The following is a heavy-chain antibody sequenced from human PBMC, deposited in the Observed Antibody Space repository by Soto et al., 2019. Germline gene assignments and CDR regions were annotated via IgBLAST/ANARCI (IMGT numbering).Heavy chain of an antibody. V-gene: IGHV1-2*04. D-gene: IGHD3-22*01. CDR1: GYTFTGYY. Sequence: ASVKVSCKASGYTFTGYYMHWVRQAPGQGLEWMGWINPNSGGTNYAQKFQGWVTMTRDTSISTAYMELSRLKSDDTAVYYCARSTNMIVVVIGALDIWGQGTMVTVSS. CDR3: ARSTNMIVVVIGALDI. J-gene: IGHJ3*02. CDR2: INPNSGGT.